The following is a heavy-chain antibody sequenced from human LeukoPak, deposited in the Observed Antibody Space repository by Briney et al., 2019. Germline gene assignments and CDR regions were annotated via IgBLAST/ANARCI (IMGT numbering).Heavy chain of an antibody. D-gene: IGHD6-13*01. V-gene: IGHV3-30-3*01. CDR1: GFTFSSYA. CDR3: AREIGIAAAGEETAFWFDP. J-gene: IGHJ5*02. Sequence: GGSLRLSCAASGFTFSSYAMHWVRQAPGKGLEWVAVISYDGSNKYYADSVKGRFTISRDNSKNTLYLQMNSLRAEDTAVYYCAREIGIAAAGEETAFWFDPWGQGTLVTVSS. CDR2: ISYDGSNK.